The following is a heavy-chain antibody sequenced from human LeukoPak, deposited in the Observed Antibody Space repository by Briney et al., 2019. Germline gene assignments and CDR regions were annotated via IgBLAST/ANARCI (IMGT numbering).Heavy chain of an antibody. Sequence: PSQTLSLTCTVSGGSISSGGYYWSWIRQPPGKGLEWIGYIYHSGSTYYNPSLKSRVTISVDRSKNQFSLKLSSVTAADTAVYYCARESSHTAMPNWFDPWGQGTLVTVSS. CDR1: GGSISSGGYY. CDR2: IYHSGST. J-gene: IGHJ5*02. CDR3: ARESSHTAMPNWFDP. D-gene: IGHD5-18*01. V-gene: IGHV4-30-2*01.